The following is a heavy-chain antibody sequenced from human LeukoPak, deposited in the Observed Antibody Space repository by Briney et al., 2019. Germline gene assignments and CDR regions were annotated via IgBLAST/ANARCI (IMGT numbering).Heavy chain of an antibody. Sequence: PSQTLSLTCAVSGGPISSGGYSWSWIRQPPGKGLEWIGYIYHSGSTYYNPSRKSRVTISVDRSKNQFSLKLSSVTAADTAVYYCGRMNYDFWSGYRNWFDPWGQGTLVTVSS. CDR1: GGPISSGGYS. J-gene: IGHJ5*02. D-gene: IGHD3-3*01. CDR3: GRMNYDFWSGYRNWFDP. V-gene: IGHV4-30-2*01. CDR2: IYHSGST.